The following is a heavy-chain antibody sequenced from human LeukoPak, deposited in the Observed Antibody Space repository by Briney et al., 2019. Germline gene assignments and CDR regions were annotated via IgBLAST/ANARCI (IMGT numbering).Heavy chain of an antibody. CDR3: ARDPGSGFDYGDHFDY. Sequence: GGSLRLSCAASGFAFSSFGMNWVRQAPGKGLQWVSYISSSSSTIYYADSVKGRFTISRDNAKISLYLQMNSLRDEDTAVYYRARDPGSGFDYGDHFDYWGQGTLVTVSS. CDR1: GFAFSSFG. CDR2: ISSSSSTI. J-gene: IGHJ4*02. D-gene: IGHD4-17*01. V-gene: IGHV3-48*02.